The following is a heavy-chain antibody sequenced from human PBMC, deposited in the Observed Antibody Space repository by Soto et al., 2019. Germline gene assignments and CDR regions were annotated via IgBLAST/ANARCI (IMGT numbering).Heavy chain of an antibody. V-gene: IGHV3-30*18. D-gene: IGHD3-3*01. J-gene: IGHJ6*02. CDR3: AKDLMSIFGRWSHYYGMDV. CDR1: GFTFSSYG. Sequence: QVQLVESGGGVVQPGRSLRLSCAASGFTFSSYGMHWVRQAPGKGLEWVAVISYDGSNKYYAESVKGRFTISRDNSKNTLYLQMNSLRAEDTAVYYCAKDLMSIFGRWSHYYGMDVWGQGTTVTVSS. CDR2: ISYDGSNK.